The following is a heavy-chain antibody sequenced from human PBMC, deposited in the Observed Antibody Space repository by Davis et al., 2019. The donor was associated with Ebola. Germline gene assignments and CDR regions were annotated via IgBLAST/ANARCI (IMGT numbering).Heavy chain of an antibody. CDR3: AKSTMIVGDWDFDY. V-gene: IGHV3-74*01. CDR2: INRDGITT. D-gene: IGHD3-22*01. J-gene: IGHJ4*02. Sequence: GESLKISCAASGFTFSNYWMHWIRQAPGKGLVWVSRINRDGITTAYADYVEGRFTISRDNSKNTLYLQMNGLRVEDTAIYYCAKSTMIVGDWDFDYWGQGTLVTVSS. CDR1: GFTFSNYW.